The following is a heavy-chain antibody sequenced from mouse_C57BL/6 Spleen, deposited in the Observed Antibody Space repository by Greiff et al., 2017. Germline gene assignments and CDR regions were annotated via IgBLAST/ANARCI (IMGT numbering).Heavy chain of an antibody. J-gene: IGHJ3*01. V-gene: IGHV2-2*01. CDR1: GFSLTSYG. CDR2: IWSGGST. CDR3: AREGLRRAWFAY. Sequence: QVQLKESGPGLVQPSQSLSITCTVSGFSLTSYGVHWVRQSPGKGLEWLGVIWSGGSTDYNAAFISRLSISKDNSKSQVFFKMNSLQADDTAIYYCAREGLRRAWFAYWGQGTLVTVSA. D-gene: IGHD2-4*01.